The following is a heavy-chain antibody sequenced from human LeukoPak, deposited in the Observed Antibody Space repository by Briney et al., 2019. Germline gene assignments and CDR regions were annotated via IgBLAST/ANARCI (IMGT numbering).Heavy chain of an antibody. CDR2: IKQDGSEK. D-gene: IGHD6-13*01. J-gene: IGHJ4*02. V-gene: IGHV3-7*01. CDR1: GFTFSSYW. Sequence: PGGSLRLSCAAPGFTFSSYWMSWVRQAPGKGLEWVANIKQDGSEKYYVDSVKGRFTISRDNAKNSLYLQMNSLRAEGTAVYYCGRAGGQLLHGFGYFEYWGQGTLVTVSS. CDR3: GRAGGQLLHGFGYFEY.